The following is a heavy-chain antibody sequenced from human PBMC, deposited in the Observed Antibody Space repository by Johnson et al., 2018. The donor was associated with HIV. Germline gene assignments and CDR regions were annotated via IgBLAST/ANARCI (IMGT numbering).Heavy chain of an antibody. CDR3: AKDRGIAAAGTFDI. D-gene: IGHD6-13*01. Sequence: VQLVESGGGLVQPGGSLRLSCTVSGFTFSSYWMHWVRQAPGKGLVWVARIKGDGSITNYADSVKGRFTISRDNAKNSLYLQMNSLRAEDTAVYYCAKDRGIAAAGTFDIWGQGTMVTVSS. CDR1: GFTFSSYW. CDR2: IKGDGSIT. V-gene: IGHV3-74*01. J-gene: IGHJ3*02.